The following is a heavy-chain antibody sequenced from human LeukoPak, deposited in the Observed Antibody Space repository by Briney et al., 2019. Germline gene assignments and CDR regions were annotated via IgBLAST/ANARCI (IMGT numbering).Heavy chain of an antibody. Sequence: PGGSLRLSCAASGFTFSGHGMSWVRQAPGKGREGVAHINQGGSDKYYVDSVKGRFTISRDNANNLLYLQKNSLRGEDTAVYYCTRDRSRAEDDWGQGTLVTVSS. D-gene: IGHD1-14*01. CDR2: INQGGSDK. CDR1: GFTFSGHG. V-gene: IGHV3-7*01. CDR3: TRDRSRAEDD. J-gene: IGHJ4*02.